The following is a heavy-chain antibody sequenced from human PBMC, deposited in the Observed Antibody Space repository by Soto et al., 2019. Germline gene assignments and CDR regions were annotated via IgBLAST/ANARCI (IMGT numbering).Heavy chain of an antibody. V-gene: IGHV1-18*01. Sequence: QVQLVQSGAEVKKPGASVKVSCKAAGYTFTSYGISWVRQAPGQGLEWMGWISAYNGNTNYAQKLQGRVTMTTDTSTSTAYMELRSLRSDDTAVYYCARDRGRDGYNWWPNHNWFDPWGQGTLVTVSS. J-gene: IGHJ5*02. CDR2: ISAYNGNT. D-gene: IGHD5-12*01. CDR3: ARDRGRDGYNWWPNHNWFDP. CDR1: GYTFTSYG.